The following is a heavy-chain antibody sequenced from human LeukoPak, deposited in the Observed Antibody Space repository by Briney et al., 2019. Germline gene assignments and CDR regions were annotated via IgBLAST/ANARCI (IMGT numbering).Heavy chain of an antibody. CDR2: IIPILGIA. Sequence: GASVKVSCKASGYTFTGYYMHWVRQAPGQGLEWMGRIIPILGIANYAQKFQGRVTITADKSTSTAYMELSSLRSEDTAVYYCARGYCSSTSCYGWFDPWGQGTLVTVSS. J-gene: IGHJ5*02. CDR1: GYTFTGYY. V-gene: IGHV1-69*04. CDR3: ARGYCSSTSCYGWFDP. D-gene: IGHD2-2*01.